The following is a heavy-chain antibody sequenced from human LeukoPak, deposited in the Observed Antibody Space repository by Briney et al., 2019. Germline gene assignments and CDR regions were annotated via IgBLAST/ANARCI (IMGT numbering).Heavy chain of an antibody. CDR3: ARGEDWKSTTFDY. J-gene: IGHJ4*02. D-gene: IGHD1-1*01. CDR2: INHSGST. Sequence: PWGTLSLTCGVYGRTFSGYSWSWIRQPPGKGLEWIGDINHSGSTNYNLSLKSRVTISGDTSKSQFSLKLTSVTAADPAVYYCARGEDWKSTTFDYWGRGTLVIVAS. V-gene: IGHV4-34*01. CDR1: GRTFSGYS.